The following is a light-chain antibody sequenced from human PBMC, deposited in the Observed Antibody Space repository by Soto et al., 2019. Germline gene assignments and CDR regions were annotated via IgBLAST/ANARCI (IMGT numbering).Light chain of an antibody. CDR1: QTISRW. CDR3: QQENSYLYT. V-gene: IGKV1-5*03. Sequence: DIQMTQSPSTLSASVGDRVTITCRASQTISRWVAWYQQRPGKATKLLIYKASSLESGVPSRFSGSASGTEFTLTSSSLQPDDVATYYYQQENSYLYTCGQGTKLEIK. CDR2: KAS. J-gene: IGKJ2*01.